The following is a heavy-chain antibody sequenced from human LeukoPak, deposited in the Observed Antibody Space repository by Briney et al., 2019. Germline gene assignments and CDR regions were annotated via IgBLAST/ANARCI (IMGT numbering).Heavy chain of an antibody. CDR3: ARGDGAAAAGDY. CDR2: MNPNSGNT. D-gene: IGHD6-13*01. J-gene: IGHJ4*02. V-gene: IGHV1-8*01. CDR1: GYTFTNYD. Sequence: ASVKVSCKASGYTFTNYDINWVRQATGQGLEWMGWMNPNSGNTGYAQKFQGRVTITRNTSISTAYMELSSLRSEDTAVYYCARGDGAAAAGDYWGQGTLVTVSS.